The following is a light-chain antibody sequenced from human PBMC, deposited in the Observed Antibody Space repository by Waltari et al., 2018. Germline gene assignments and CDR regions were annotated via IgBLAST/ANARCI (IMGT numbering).Light chain of an antibody. CDR2: GVR. V-gene: IGLV2-23*02. J-gene: IGLJ1*01. CDR3: CSYAGTSYV. CDR1: SSDVGNYNL. Sequence: QSALTQPASVSGSPGQSITISCTGTSSDVGNYNLVSWYQQHPDKAPKLMIYGVRKRPSGVSNRFAVSKSGNTASLTIAGLQAEDEADYYCCSYAGTSYVFGTGTKVTVL.